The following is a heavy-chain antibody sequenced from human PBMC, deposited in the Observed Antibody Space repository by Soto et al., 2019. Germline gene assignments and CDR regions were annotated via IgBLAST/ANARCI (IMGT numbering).Heavy chain of an antibody. J-gene: IGHJ5*02. V-gene: IGHV4-61*01. CDR2: IYYSGST. D-gene: IGHD2-15*01. CDR1: GGSVSSGSYY. CDR3: ALSAKWSDNWFDP. Sequence: SETLSLTCTVSGGSVSSGSYYWSWIRQPPGKGLEWIGYIYYSGSTNYNPSLKSRVTISVDTSKNQFSLKLSSVTAADTAVYYCALSAKWSDNWFDPWGQGTLVTASS.